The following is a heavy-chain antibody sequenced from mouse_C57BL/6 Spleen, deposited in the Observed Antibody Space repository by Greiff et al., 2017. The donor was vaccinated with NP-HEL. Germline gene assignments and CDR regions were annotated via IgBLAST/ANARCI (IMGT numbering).Heavy chain of an antibody. D-gene: IGHD1-1*01. V-gene: IGHV5-16*01. CDR1: GFTFSDYY. CDR2: INYDGSST. CDR3: ARGDYGSSYGYFDV. J-gene: IGHJ1*03. Sequence: EVKLMESEGGLVQPGSSMKLSCTASGFTFSDYYMAWVRQVPEKGLEWVANINYDGSSTYYLDSLKSRFIISRDNAKNILYLQMSSLKSEDTATYYCARGDYGSSYGYFDVWGTGTTVTVSS.